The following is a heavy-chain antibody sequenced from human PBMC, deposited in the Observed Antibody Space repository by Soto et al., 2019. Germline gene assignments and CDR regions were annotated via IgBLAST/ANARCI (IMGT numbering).Heavy chain of an antibody. V-gene: IGHV1-18*01. J-gene: IGHJ6*02. D-gene: IGHD3-3*01. CDR3: GRCRTNSYAMDV. CDR1: GYSFTSYG. CDR2: ISPHNGRT. Sequence: GASVKVSCKASGYSFTSYGIAWVRQAPGQGPEWMGWISPHNGRTNFAQKVKGRVVMTTDISTNTVYLELRSLRADDTAMYYCGRCRTNSYAMDVWGQGTTVTVSS.